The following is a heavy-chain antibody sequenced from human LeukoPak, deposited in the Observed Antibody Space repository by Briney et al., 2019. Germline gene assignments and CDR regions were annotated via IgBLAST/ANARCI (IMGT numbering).Heavy chain of an antibody. V-gene: IGHV4-39*01. Sequence: SETLSLTCTVSGGSISSSSYYWGWIRQPPGKGLEWIGSIYYSGSTYYNPSPKSRVTISVDTSKNQFSLKLSSVTAADTAVYYCARHGHYYGSGSFAWGQGTLVTVSS. CDR3: ARHGHYYGSGSFA. D-gene: IGHD3-10*01. CDR1: GGSISSSSYY. CDR2: IYYSGST. J-gene: IGHJ5*02.